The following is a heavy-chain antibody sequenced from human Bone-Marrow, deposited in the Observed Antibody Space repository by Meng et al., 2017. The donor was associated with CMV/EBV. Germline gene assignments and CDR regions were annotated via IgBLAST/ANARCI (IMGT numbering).Heavy chain of an antibody. CDR2: INPNSGGT. D-gene: IGHD6-6*01. CDR1: GYTFTGYY. Sequence: ASVKVSCKASGYTFTGYYMHWVRQAPGQGLEWMGWINPNSGGTNYAQKFQGRVTMTRDTSISTAYMELSRLRSDDTAVYYWARSLRRSSSSSAGFDYWGQGTLVTVSS. CDR3: ARSLRRSSSSSAGFDY. V-gene: IGHV1-2*02. J-gene: IGHJ4*02.